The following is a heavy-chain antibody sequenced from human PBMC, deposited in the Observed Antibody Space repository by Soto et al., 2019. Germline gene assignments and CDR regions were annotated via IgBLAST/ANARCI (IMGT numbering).Heavy chain of an antibody. D-gene: IGHD1-26*01. J-gene: IGHJ4*02. CDR1: GGSISSVGYF. V-gene: IGHV4-39*02. Sequence: QLQLQESGPGLVKPSETLSLTCTVSGGSISSVGYFWGWARQPPGRGLEWIGSIYHTGTTDYNPSLRSRVTISVDTSKNIFSLKLSSVTAADTAVYYCARERARHYRGGSDYWGQGTLVTVSS. CDR2: IYHTGTT. CDR3: ARERARHYRGGSDY.